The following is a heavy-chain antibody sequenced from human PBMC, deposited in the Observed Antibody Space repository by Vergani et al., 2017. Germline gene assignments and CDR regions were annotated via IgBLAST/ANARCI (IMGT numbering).Heavy chain of an antibody. CDR1: GYSFTSYW. J-gene: IGHJ4*02. CDR2: IYPGDSDT. Sequence: EVQLVQSGAEVKKPGESLKISCKGSGYSFTSYWIGWVRQMPGKGLEWMGIIYPGDSDTRYSPSFQGQVTISADKSISTAYLQWSSLKASDTAMYYCAANYYGSGSSESPLDYWGQGTLVTVSS. CDR3: AANYYGSGSSESPLDY. D-gene: IGHD3-10*01. V-gene: IGHV5-51*01.